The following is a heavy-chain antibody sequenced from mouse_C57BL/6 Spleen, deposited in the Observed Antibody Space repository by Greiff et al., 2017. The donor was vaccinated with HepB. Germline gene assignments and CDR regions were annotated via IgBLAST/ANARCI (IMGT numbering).Heavy chain of an antibody. Sequence: QVQLKQSGAELVRPGASVTLSCKASGYTFTDYEMHWVKQTPVHGLEWIGAIDPETGGTAYNQKFKGKAILTADKSSSTAYMELRSLTSEDSAVYYCTRRKFDYWGQGTTLTVSS. CDR2: IDPETGGT. J-gene: IGHJ2*01. CDR3: TRRKFDY. V-gene: IGHV1-15*01. CDR1: GYTFTDYE.